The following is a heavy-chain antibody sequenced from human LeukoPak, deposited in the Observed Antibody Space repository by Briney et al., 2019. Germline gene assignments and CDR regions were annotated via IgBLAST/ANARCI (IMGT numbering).Heavy chain of an antibody. D-gene: IGHD3-22*01. CDR3: ARKTDSGGQGDY. CDR1: GFTFSRYG. CDR2: IRYDGRIK. Sequence: GGSLRLSCAAAGFTFSRYGMHWVRQAPGKGLEWLAFIRYDGRIKFYADSVKGRFTISRDNSKNTLYLRMNSLRAEDTAVYYCARKTDSGGQGDYWGPGTLVTVSS. V-gene: IGHV3-30*02. J-gene: IGHJ4*02.